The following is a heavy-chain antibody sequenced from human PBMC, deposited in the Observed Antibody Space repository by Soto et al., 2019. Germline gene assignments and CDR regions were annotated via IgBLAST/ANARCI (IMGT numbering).Heavy chain of an antibody. Sequence: PGGSLRLSCAASGFTFGDYAMSWVRQAPGQGLVWVSTISGRGRATYYADSVEGRFSISKDNSKNTMYLQMNTLRADDTAVYYCAKEPTNSNGSPSLVHYWGQGTLVTVSS. CDR2: ISGRGRAT. CDR1: GFTFGDYA. V-gene: IGHV3-23*01. J-gene: IGHJ4*02. D-gene: IGHD2-15*01. CDR3: AKEPTNSNGSPSLVHY.